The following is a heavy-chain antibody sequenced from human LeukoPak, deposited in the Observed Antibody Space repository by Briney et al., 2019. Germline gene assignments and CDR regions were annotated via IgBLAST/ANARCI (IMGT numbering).Heavy chain of an antibody. CDR1: GFTFNNYA. D-gene: IGHD5-24*01. CDR3: ARIGLATSNFDY. Sequence: GGSLRLSCVASGFTFNNYAMGWVRQAPGKGLEWVSSLSSSGGGIYYSDSVRGRFTTSRDNSKNTLYLQTHSLRAEDTALYYCARIGLATSNFDYWGQATLVTVSS. CDR2: LSSSGGGI. J-gene: IGHJ4*02. V-gene: IGHV3-23*01.